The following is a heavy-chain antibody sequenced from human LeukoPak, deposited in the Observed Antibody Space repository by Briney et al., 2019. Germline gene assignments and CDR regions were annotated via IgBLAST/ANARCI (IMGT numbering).Heavy chain of an antibody. D-gene: IGHD6-13*01. CDR1: GGTFSSYT. CDR3: ARPLSPGIAAAAFDY. J-gene: IGHJ4*02. CDR2: IIPILGIA. Sequence: SVKVSCKDSGGTFSSYTISWVRQAPGQGLEWMGRIIPILGIANYAQKFQGRVTITADKSTSTAYMELSSLRSEDTAVYYCARPLSPGIAAAAFDYWGQGTLVTVSS. V-gene: IGHV1-69*02.